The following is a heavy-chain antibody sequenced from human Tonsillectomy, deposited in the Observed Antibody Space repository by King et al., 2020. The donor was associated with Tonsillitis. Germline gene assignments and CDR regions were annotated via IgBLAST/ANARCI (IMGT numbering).Heavy chain of an antibody. Sequence: VHLQQSGPGLVKPSQTLSLTCAISGDSVSSNSAALNWSSQSPSRGLELLGRTYYSSKWYNDFVFSVKSRININPDTSMNQFSLQLNAVTPEATAVYYCARDWRGSLSYDAFDIWGQGTMVTVSS. CDR1: GDSVSSNSAA. D-gene: IGHD3-10*01. V-gene: IGHV6-1*01. CDR2: TYYSSKWYN. CDR3: ARDWRGSLSYDAFDI. J-gene: IGHJ3*02.